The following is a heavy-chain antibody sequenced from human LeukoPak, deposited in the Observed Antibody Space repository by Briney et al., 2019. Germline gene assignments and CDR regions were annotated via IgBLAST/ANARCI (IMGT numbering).Heavy chain of an antibody. Sequence: PSETLSLTCTVSGGSISSYYRSWLRQPAGKGLEWIGRIYTSGSTNYNPSLTSRVTMSVDTSKNQFSLKLSSVTAADTAVYYCARDGCSSTSCYAYYYYYMDVWGKGTTVTVSS. V-gene: IGHV4-4*07. CDR3: ARDGCSSTSCYAYYYYYMDV. D-gene: IGHD2-2*01. J-gene: IGHJ6*03. CDR1: GGSISSYY. CDR2: IYTSGST.